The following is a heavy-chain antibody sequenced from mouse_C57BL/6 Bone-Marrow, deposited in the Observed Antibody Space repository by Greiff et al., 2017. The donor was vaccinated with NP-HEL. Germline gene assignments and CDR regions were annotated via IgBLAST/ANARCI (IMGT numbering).Heavy chain of an antibody. J-gene: IGHJ4*01. V-gene: IGHV5-12*01. CDR1: GFTFSDYY. CDR3: ARPMDY. Sequence: EVKLQESGGGLVQPGGSLKLSCAASGFTFSDYYMYWVRQTPEKRLEWVAYISNGGGSTYYPDTVKGRFTISRDNAKNTLYLQMSRLKSEDTAMYYCARPMDYWGQGTSVTVSS. CDR2: ISNGGGST.